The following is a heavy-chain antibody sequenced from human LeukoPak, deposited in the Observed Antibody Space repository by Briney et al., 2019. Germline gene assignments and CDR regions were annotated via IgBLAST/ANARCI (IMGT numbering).Heavy chain of an antibody. Sequence: EASVKVSCKVSGYTLTELSMHWVRQAPGKGLEWMGGFDPEDGETIYAQKFQGRVTMTEDTSTDTAYMELSSLRSEDTAVYYCATPPSVVAATLFDYWGQGTLVTVSS. J-gene: IGHJ4*02. CDR3: ATPPSVVAATLFDY. V-gene: IGHV1-24*01. CDR1: GYTLTELS. CDR2: FDPEDGET. D-gene: IGHD2-15*01.